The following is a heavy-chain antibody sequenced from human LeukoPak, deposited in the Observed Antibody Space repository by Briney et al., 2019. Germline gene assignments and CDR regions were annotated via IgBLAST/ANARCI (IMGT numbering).Heavy chain of an antibody. J-gene: IGHJ3*02. D-gene: IGHD3-22*01. CDR3: AKSGYDSSGSLAFDI. CDR2: IYYSGST. V-gene: IGHV4-59*01. Sequence: SETLSLTCTVSGGSISSYYWSWIRQPPGKGLEWIGYIYYSGSTNYNPFLKSRVTISVDTSKNQFSLKLSSVTAADTAVYYCAKSGYDSSGSLAFDIWGQGTMVTVSS. CDR1: GGSISSYY.